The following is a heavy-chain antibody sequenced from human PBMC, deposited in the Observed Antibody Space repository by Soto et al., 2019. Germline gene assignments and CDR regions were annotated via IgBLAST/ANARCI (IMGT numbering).Heavy chain of an antibody. V-gene: IGHV3-23*01. CDR1: GFTFSTND. D-gene: IGHD1-1*01. J-gene: IGHJ5*02. Sequence: EVQLLESGGGLVQPGGSRRLSCAASGFTFSTNDMGWVRQAPGKGLEWVSLISGSGGSTYYAGSVRGRFTISRDNSNDTLYVLMNSLRAEDTAQYYCAKGASGTNSGLRSWGQGTLVTVSS. CDR3: AKGASGTNSGLRS. CDR2: ISGSGGST.